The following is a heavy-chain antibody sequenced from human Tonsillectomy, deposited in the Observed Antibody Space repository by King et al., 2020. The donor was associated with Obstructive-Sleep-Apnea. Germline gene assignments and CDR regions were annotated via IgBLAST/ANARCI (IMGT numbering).Heavy chain of an antibody. CDR3: AHGECSSGWYLYYFDY. CDR1: GFSLSTSGVG. V-gene: IGHV2-5*02. Sequence: TLKESGPTLVKPTQTLTLTCTFSGFSLSTSGVGVGWIRQPPGKALEWLAVIYWDDYKRSSPSLKSRLTITQDTSKNQVVLTMTSMDPVDTATHYCAHGECSSGWYLYYFDYWGQGTLVTVSS. J-gene: IGHJ4*02. CDR2: IYWDDYK. D-gene: IGHD6-19*01.